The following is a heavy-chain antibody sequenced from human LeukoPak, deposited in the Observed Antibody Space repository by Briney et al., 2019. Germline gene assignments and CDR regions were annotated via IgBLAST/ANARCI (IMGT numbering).Heavy chain of an antibody. J-gene: IGHJ4*02. Sequence: GGSLRLSCAASGFTFSNYEMNWVRQAPGKGPEWVSYIRSSGSIIYYADSVKGRFTISRDNAKNSLYLQMNSLRAEDTAVYYCASERVIAGSYYFDSWGQGTLVTVSS. CDR3: ASERVIAGSYYFDS. V-gene: IGHV3-48*03. CDR2: IRSSGSII. D-gene: IGHD6-13*01. CDR1: GFTFSNYE.